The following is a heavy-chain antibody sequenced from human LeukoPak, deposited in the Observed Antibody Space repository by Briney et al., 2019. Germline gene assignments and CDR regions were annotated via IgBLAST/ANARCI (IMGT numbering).Heavy chain of an antibody. CDR3: AKDKDPLYGSGGMN. V-gene: IGHV3-30*02. Sequence: GSLRLSCAASGFTFSSYGVHWVRQAPGKGLEWVAFIRYDGSNKYYADSVKGRFTISRDNSKNTLYLQMNSLRAEDTAVYYCAKDKDPLYGSGGMNWGQGTLVTVSS. J-gene: IGHJ4*02. D-gene: IGHD3-10*01. CDR1: GFTFSSYG. CDR2: IRYDGSNK.